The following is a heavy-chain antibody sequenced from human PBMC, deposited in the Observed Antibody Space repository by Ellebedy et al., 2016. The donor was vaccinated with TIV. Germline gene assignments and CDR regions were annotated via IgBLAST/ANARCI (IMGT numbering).Heavy chain of an antibody. CDR2: ISYDGSTE. CDR3: AVLGTMVRGVIFDQ. D-gene: IGHD3-10*01. V-gene: IGHV3-30*03. Sequence: GESLKISXAASGFTLSSYGIHWVRQAPGKGLDWLAVISYDGSTEYHADSVKGRFTISRDNSKNTVYLQMNSLRAEDTAVYYCAVLGTMVRGVIFDQWGQGTLVTVSS. CDR1: GFTLSSYG. J-gene: IGHJ4*02.